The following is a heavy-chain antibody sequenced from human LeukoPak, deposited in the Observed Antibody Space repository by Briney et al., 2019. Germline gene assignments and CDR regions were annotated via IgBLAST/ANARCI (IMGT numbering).Heavy chain of an antibody. J-gene: IGHJ4*02. V-gene: IGHV3-30*03. Sequence: QPGGSLRLSCAASGFTFSSYGMHWVRQAPGKGLEWVAVISYDGSNKYYADSVKGRFTISRDNSKNTLYLQMNSLRAEDTAVYYCARDSGFDYWGQGTLVTASS. CDR1: GFTFSSYG. CDR2: ISYDGSNK. CDR3: ARDSGFDY.